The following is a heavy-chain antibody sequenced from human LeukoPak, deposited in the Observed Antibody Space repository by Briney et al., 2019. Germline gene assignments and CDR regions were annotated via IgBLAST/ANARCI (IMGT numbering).Heavy chain of an antibody. D-gene: IGHD4-11*01. CDR2: ISGSTGST. V-gene: IGHV3-23*01. CDR1: GFPFSNYA. CDR3: AQDVFLETRGSRLKS. Sequence: GGSLRLSCVASGFPFSNYAMTWVRQAPGKGLEWVSVISGSTGSTYYAQSVKGRFTISRDTSKNTLYLDMPSLRAEDTAVYYCAQDVFLETRGSRLKSWGQGTLVIVSS. J-gene: IGHJ4*02.